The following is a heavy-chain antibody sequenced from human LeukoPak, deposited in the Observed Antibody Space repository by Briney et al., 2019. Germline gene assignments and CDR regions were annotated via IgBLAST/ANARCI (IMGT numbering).Heavy chain of an antibody. D-gene: IGHD3-16*01. CDR2: VNDRGSA. CDR1: GGSFSGHY. V-gene: IGHV4-34*01. Sequence: SETLSLTCAVYGGSFSGHYWTWIRQPPGKGLQWIGEVNDRGSANYNPSLKSRLTISEDKSKNHFSLRLPSVTAADTAVYYCARGVVSGRFGDYYYYMDVWGIGTTVTVSS. J-gene: IGHJ6*03. CDR3: ARGVVSGRFGDYYYYMDV.